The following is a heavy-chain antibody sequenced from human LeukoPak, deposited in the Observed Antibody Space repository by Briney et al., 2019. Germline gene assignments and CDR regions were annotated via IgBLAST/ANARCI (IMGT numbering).Heavy chain of an antibody. CDR1: GFTFNDYR. D-gene: IGHD5-18*01. V-gene: IGHV3-7*01. CDR2: IHESGSYQ. Sequence: GGSLRFSSAASGFTFNDYRMTWGRQAPGKGVEWVAHIHESGSYQNYVDSVRGRFTVSRDNTKSVLYLQMDSLRAEDTAVYYCARDIPGGASFLDQWGQGTLVTVSS. CDR3: ARDIPGGASFLDQ. J-gene: IGHJ5*02.